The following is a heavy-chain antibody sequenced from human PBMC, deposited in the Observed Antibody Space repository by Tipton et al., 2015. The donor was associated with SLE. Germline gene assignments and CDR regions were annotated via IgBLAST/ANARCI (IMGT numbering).Heavy chain of an antibody. D-gene: IGHD6-19*01. CDR1: GGSISSHY. J-gene: IGHJ5*02. V-gene: IGHV4-59*11. CDR3: ARAVEWSSGWQNWFDP. CDR2: IYYSGST. Sequence: TLSLTCTVSGGSISSHYWSWIRQPPGKGLEWIAYIYYSGSTDYNPSLKSRVTISVDTSKNQFSLKLSSVTAADTAVYYCARAVEWSSGWQNWFDPWGQGTLVTVSS.